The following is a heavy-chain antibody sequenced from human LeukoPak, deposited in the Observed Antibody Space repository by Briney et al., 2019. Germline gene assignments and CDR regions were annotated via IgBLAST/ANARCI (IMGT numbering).Heavy chain of an antibody. CDR3: ARGLEKGIDY. Sequence: PSETLSLTCAVYGGSFSGYYWSWIRQPPGKGLEWIGEINHSGSTNYNPSHKSRVTISVDTSKNQFSLKLSSVTAADTAVYYCARGLEKGIDYWGQGTLITVSS. CDR1: GGSFSGYY. V-gene: IGHV4-34*01. CDR2: INHSGST. D-gene: IGHD1-1*01. J-gene: IGHJ4*02.